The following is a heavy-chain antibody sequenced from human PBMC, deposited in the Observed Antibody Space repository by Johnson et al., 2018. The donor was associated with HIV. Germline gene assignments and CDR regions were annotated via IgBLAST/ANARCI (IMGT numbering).Heavy chain of an antibody. CDR1: GFTFSSYG. CDR2: IRYDGSNK. Sequence: QVQLVESGGGVVQPGGSLRLSCPASGFTFSSYGMHWVRQAPGKGLEWVAFIRYDGSNKYYADSVKGRFTISRDNSKNTLYLQMNSLRAEDTAVYYCAKDRGLLDAFDIWGQGTMVTVSS. J-gene: IGHJ3*02. CDR3: AKDRGLLDAFDI. V-gene: IGHV3-30*02.